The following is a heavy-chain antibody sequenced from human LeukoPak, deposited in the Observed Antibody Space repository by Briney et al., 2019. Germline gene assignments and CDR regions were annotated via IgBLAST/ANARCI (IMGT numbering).Heavy chain of an antibody. CDR1: GYTFTSYD. CDR3: AREMYMYYYDSSGYTKSNNWFDP. D-gene: IGHD3-22*01. J-gene: IGHJ5*02. Sequence: GASVKVSCKASGYTFTSYDINWGRQATGQGLEWMGWMNPNSGNTAYAQKFQGRVTMTRNTSISTAYMELTSLRSDDTAVYYCAREMYMYYYDSSGYTKSNNWFDPWGQGTLVTVSS. V-gene: IGHV1-8*01. CDR2: MNPNSGNT.